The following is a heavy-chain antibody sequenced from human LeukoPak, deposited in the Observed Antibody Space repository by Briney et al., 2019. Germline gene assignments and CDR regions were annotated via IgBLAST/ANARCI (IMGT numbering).Heavy chain of an antibody. D-gene: IGHD5-24*01. CDR1: GGSFSGYY. V-gene: IGHV4-34*01. CDR2: ITYSGSI. Sequence: SETLSLTCAVYGGSFSGYYWTWIRQPPGKGLEWIGEITYSGSIYYNPSLKSRVTISVDTSKNQFSLKLNSVTAADTAVYYCARDLMAWGQGTLVTVSS. CDR3: ARDLMA. J-gene: IGHJ4*02.